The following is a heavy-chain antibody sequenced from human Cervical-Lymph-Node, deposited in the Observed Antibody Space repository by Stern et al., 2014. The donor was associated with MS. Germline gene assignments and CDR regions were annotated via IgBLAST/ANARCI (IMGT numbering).Heavy chain of an antibody. V-gene: IGHV3-30*03. D-gene: IGHD2-8*01. CDR3: ARDYEDTSMLFDH. J-gene: IGHJ4*02. CDR2: ISYDGNHK. CDR1: GFTFSSYG. Sequence: VQLVESGGAVVQPGRSLRLSCAASGFTFSSYGMHWVRQAPGTGLEWVTVISYDGNHKYYAASVKGRLTISRDNSKNTLHLQMNSVTPDDTAIYYCARDYEDTSMLFDHWGQGTLVTVSS.